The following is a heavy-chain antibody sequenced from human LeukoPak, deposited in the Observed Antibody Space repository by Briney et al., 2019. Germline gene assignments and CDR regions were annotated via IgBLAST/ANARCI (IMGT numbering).Heavy chain of an antibody. CDR2: ISSNGGST. Sequence: GGSLRLSCAASGFTFSSYAMHWVCQAPGKGLEYVSAISSNGGSTYYANSVKGRFTISRDNSKNTLYLQMGSLRAEDMAVYYCARGETGPHAFDIWGQGTMVTVSS. V-gene: IGHV3-64*01. CDR3: ARGETGPHAFDI. D-gene: IGHD3-10*01. J-gene: IGHJ3*02. CDR1: GFTFSSYA.